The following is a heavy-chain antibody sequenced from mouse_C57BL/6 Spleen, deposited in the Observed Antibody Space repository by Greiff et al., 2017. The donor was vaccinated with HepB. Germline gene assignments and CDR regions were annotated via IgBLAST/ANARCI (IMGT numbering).Heavy chain of an antibody. J-gene: IGHJ2*01. CDR3: ASDYGNFHFGY. V-gene: IGHV1-22*01. CDR1: GYTFTDYN. Sequence: EVQLQESGPELVKPGASVKMSCKASGYTFTDYNMHWVKQSHGKSLEWIGYINPNNGGTSYNQKFKGKATLTVNKSSSTAYMELRSLTSEDSAVYYCASDYGNFHFGYWGQGTTLTVSS. CDR2: INPNNGGT. D-gene: IGHD2-1*01.